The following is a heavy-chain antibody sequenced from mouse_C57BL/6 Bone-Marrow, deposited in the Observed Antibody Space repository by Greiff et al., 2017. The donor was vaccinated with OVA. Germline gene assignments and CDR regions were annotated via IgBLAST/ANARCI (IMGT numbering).Heavy chain of an antibody. V-gene: IGHV1-15*01. D-gene: IGHD2-2*01. Sequence: VQLQQSGAELVRPGASVTLSCKASGYTFPDYEMHWVKQTPVHGLEWIGAIDPETGGPAYNQKFKGKAILTADKSSSTAYMELRSLTSEASAVYYCTRAPIYYGYDGFAYWGQGTLVTVSA. CDR2: IDPETGGP. CDR1: GYTFPDYE. J-gene: IGHJ3*01. CDR3: TRAPIYYGYDGFAY.